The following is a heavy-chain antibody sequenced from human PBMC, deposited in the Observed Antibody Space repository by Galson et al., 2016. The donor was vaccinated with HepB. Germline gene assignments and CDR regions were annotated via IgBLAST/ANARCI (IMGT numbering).Heavy chain of an antibody. CDR3: ARHALLGAKDFHN. D-gene: IGHD1-26*01. CDR1: GGPITNNYY. V-gene: IGHV4-39*01. J-gene: IGHJ4*02. CDR2: LHHGGTT. Sequence: SETLSLTCTVSGGPITNNYYWAWIRQSPGKGLEWIGSLHHGGTTYYNPSLMSRFPTSVDTSKNQFSLNLNSVTAADTAVYYCARHALLGAKDFHNWGQGTLVTVS.